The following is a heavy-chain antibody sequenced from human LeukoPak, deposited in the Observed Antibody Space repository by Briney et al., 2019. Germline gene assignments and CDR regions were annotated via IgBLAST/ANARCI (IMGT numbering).Heavy chain of an antibody. CDR1: GFTFNNYA. V-gene: IGHV3-23*01. J-gene: IGHJ4*02. CDR3: AKDGVAPGSGGDFFDY. D-gene: IGHD3-10*01. CDR2: IIASGDRT. Sequence: PGGSLRLSCAASGFTFNNYAMSWVRQAPGMGLEWVSSIIASGDRTYYADSVKGRFTISRDNSKNTLYLQVNSLRAEDTAVYYCAKDGVAPGSGGDFFDYWGQGTLVTVSS.